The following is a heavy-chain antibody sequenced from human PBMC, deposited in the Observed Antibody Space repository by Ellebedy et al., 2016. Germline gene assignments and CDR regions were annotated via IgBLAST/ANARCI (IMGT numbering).Heavy chain of an antibody. CDR1: GFTFSRYV. D-gene: IGHD3-10*01. CDR2: ISGGGDSA. CDR3: AKGWGYGSGANAFDI. Sequence: GESLKISCAASGFTFSRYVLSWVRQAPGKGLEWVSGISGGGDSAYNADSVKGRFTISRDNSKNTLYLHMNSLTAEDTAVYYCAKGWGYGSGANAFDIWGQGTMVTVSP. V-gene: IGHV3-23*01. J-gene: IGHJ3*02.